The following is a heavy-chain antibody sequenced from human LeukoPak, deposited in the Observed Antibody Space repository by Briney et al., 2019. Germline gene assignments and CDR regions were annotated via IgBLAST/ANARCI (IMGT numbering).Heavy chain of an antibody. CDR3: ARARSFDY. CDR1: GFTFGDYP. CDR2: IKQDGSEK. V-gene: IGHV3-7*01. J-gene: IGHJ4*02. Sequence: PGGSLRLSCTGSGFTFGDYPMSWFRQAPGKGLEWVANIKQDGSEKYYVDSVKGRFTISRDNAKNSLYLQMSSLRAEDTALYYCARARSFDYWGQGTLVTVSS.